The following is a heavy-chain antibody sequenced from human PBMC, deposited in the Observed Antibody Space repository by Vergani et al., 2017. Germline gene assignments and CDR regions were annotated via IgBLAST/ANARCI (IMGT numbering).Heavy chain of an antibody. CDR1: GFTFDDYA. J-gene: IGHJ1*01. D-gene: IGHD1-26*01. Sequence: EVQLVESGGGLVQPGRSLRLSCAASGFTFDDYAMHWVRQAPGKGLEWVSGISWNSGSIGYADSVKGRFTISRDNAKNSLYLQMNSLRAEDTAVYYCAKLEGGSYFQHWGQGTLVTVSS. CDR2: ISWNSGSI. V-gene: IGHV3-9*01. CDR3: AKLEGGSYFQH.